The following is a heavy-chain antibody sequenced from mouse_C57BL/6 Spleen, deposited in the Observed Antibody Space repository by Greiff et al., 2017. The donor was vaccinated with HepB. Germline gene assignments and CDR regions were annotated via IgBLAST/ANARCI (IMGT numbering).Heavy chain of an antibody. Sequence: VKLQESGAELVRPGASVTLSCKASGYTFTDYEMHWVKQTPVHGLEWIGAIDPETGGTAYNQKFKGKAILTADKSSSTAYMELRSLTSEDSAVYYCTTTVVATGAMDYWGQGTSVTVSS. CDR1: GYTFTDYE. V-gene: IGHV1-15*01. D-gene: IGHD1-1*01. CDR2: IDPETGGT. J-gene: IGHJ4*01. CDR3: TTTVVATGAMDY.